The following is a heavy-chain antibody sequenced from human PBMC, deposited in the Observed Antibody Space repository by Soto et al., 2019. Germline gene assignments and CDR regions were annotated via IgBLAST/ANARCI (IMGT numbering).Heavy chain of an antibody. CDR3: TTYHGDYNFDH. J-gene: IGHJ5*02. V-gene: IGHV1-24*01. D-gene: IGHD4-17*01. CDR2: FDADEDET. CDR1: GYTLNEVA. Sequence: QVQLVQSGAEVKKPGASVKVSCKVSGYTLNEVAMHWVRQAPGKGLEWLGGFDADEDETIYAQHFQGRITMTEDTSTDTVYMELSSLRSEDTALYFCTTYHGDYNFDHWGQGTLVTVSS.